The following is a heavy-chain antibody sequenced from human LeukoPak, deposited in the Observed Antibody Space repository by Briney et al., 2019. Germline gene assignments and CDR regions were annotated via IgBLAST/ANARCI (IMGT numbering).Heavy chain of an antibody. CDR2: XXXXGSTI. V-gene: IGHV3-48*03. CDR1: GFTFSSYE. Sequence: GGSLRLSCAASGFTFSSYEMNWVRQAPGKXXXXXXXXXXXGSTIYYADSVKGRFTISRDNAKNSLYLQMNSLRAEDTAVYYCARKQTPRLYCGGDCYSIDYWGQGTLVTVSS. J-gene: IGHJ4*02. CDR3: ARKQTPRLYCGGDCYSIDY. D-gene: IGHD2-21*02.